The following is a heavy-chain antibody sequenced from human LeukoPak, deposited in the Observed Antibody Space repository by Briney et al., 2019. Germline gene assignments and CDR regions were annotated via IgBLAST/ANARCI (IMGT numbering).Heavy chain of an antibody. Sequence: GGSLRLSCAASGFTFSNYWMSWVRQAPGKGLEWVANIKQDGSEKYYLDSVKGRFTISRDNAKNSLYLQMNSLRAEDTAVYYCLLLRRYSSGWGPPDYWGQGTLVTVSS. CDR1: GFTFSNYW. CDR2: IKQDGSEK. D-gene: IGHD6-19*01. V-gene: IGHV3-7*01. CDR3: LLLRRYSSGWGPPDY. J-gene: IGHJ4*02.